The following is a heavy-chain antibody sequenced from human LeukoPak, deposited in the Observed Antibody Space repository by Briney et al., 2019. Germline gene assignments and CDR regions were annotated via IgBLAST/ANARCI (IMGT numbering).Heavy chain of an antibody. CDR1: GGSISSSSYY. V-gene: IGHV4-39*01. Sequence: SETLSLTCTVSGGSISSSSYYLGWIRQPPGKGLEWIVSIYYSGSTYYNPSLKSRVTISVDTSKNQFSLKLSSVTAADTAVYYCAYQLPLSYYYGMDVWGQGTTVTVSS. CDR3: AYQLPLSYYYGMDV. J-gene: IGHJ6*02. CDR2: IYYSGST. D-gene: IGHD2-2*01.